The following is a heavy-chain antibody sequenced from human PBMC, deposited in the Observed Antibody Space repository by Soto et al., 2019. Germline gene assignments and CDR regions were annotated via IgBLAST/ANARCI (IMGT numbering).Heavy chain of an antibody. V-gene: IGHV4-59*01. CDR1: GGSICSYY. CDR2: IYYSGST. Sequence: PSETLPLTCTVSGGSICSYYWSWIRQPPGKGLEWIGYIYYSGSTNYNPSLKSRVTISVDTSKNQFSLKLSSVTAADTAVYYCARAPRGNYGYPSYFDYWGQGTLVTVSS. J-gene: IGHJ4*02. CDR3: ARAPRGNYGYPSYFDY. D-gene: IGHD3-10*01.